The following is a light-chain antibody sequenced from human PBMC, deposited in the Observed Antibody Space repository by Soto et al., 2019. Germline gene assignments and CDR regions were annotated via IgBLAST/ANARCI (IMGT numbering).Light chain of an antibody. CDR3: QQYGSSSWT. J-gene: IGKJ1*01. CDR2: GAS. CDR1: QNVDSSY. Sequence: EIVLTQSPGTLSLSPGEEATLSCRASQNVDSSYLAWYQQKPGQAPRLLIYGASSRATGIPDRFSGSGSGTDFTLTISRLEPEDFAVYYCQQYGSSSWTFGQGTKVEIK. V-gene: IGKV3-20*01.